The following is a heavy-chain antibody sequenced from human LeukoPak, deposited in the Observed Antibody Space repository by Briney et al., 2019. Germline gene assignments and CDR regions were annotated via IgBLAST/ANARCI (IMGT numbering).Heavy chain of an antibody. Sequence: GGSLRLSCAASGFTFSSYAMSWVRQAPGKGLEWVSAISGSGGSTYYADSVKGRFTISRDNSKNTLYLQMNSLRAEDTAVYYCARHAFSDWLFKDPYYYYGMDVWGQGTTVTVPS. D-gene: IGHD3/OR15-3a*01. V-gene: IGHV3-23*01. J-gene: IGHJ6*02. CDR3: ARHAFSDWLFKDPYYYYGMDV. CDR1: GFTFSSYA. CDR2: ISGSGGST.